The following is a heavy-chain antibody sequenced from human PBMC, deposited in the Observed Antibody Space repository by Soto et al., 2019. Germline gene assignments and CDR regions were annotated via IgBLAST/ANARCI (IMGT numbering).Heavy chain of an antibody. CDR1: GYTFTSYG. J-gene: IGHJ6*02. D-gene: IGHD6-19*01. CDR3: AKERIIDSSGWSYKYYYGMDV. CDR2: ISAYNGNT. Sequence: GASVKVSCKASGYTFTSYGISWVRQAPGQGLEWMGWISAYNGNTNYAQKLQGRVTMTTDTSTSTAYMELRSLRSDDTAVYYCAKERIIDSSGWSYKYYYGMDVWGQGTTVTVSS. V-gene: IGHV1-18*01.